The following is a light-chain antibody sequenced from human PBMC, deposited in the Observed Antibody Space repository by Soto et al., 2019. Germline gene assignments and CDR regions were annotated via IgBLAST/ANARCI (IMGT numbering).Light chain of an antibody. J-gene: IGKJ4*02. V-gene: IGKV1-5*01. Sequence: DIQMNQSPSTLSASVGDRVTITCRASQSINNWLAWYQQRPGKVPNLLIYDVSNLGSGVPSRFSGSGSGTEFTLTIDSLQTYDFATYYCQQYNDYPLTFGGGTTV. CDR2: DVS. CDR1: QSINNW. CDR3: QQYNDYPLT.